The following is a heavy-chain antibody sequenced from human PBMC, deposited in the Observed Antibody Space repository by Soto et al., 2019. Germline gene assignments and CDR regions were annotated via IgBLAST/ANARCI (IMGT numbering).Heavy chain of an antibody. CDR1: GYTFSGYL. CDR3: ARGAIAVAGYCYYYGMDV. CDR2: MNPNSGNT. J-gene: IGHJ6*02. Sequence: VLVKVSWKASGYTFSGYLSGRGRQKKRQGLEWMGWMNPNSGNTGYAQKFQGRVTMTRNTSISTAYMELSSLRSEDTAVYYCARGAIAVAGYCYYYGMDVWGQGTTVTVSS. D-gene: IGHD6-19*01. V-gene: IGHV1-8*01.